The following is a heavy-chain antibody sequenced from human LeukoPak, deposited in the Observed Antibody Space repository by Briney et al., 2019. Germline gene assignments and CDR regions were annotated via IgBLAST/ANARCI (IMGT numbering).Heavy chain of an antibody. CDR1: GGSISSYY. CDR2: SFYTGST. J-gene: IGHJ3*02. V-gene: IGHV4-59*01. Sequence: SETLSLTCTVSGGSISSYYWSWIRQTPGKRLEWIAYSFYTGSTALNPSLDSRVTISIDTSKNQLSLKLTSVTAADTAVYYCARVRSMTTVRDSFNIWGQGTPVTVSS. D-gene: IGHD4-11*01. CDR3: ARVRSMTTVRDSFNI.